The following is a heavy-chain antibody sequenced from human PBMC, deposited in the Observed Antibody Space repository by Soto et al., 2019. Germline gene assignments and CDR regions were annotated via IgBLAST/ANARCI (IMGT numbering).Heavy chain of an antibody. D-gene: IGHD3-22*01. CDR2: IRSKAYGGTT. V-gene: IGHV3-49*03. Sequence: PGGSLRLSCTASGFTFGDYAMSWFRQAPGKGLEWVGFIRSKAYGGTTEYAASVKGRFTISRDDSKSIAYLQMNSLKTEDTAVYYCTRGNYYDSSGYYYLSPYYFDYWGQGTLVTSPQ. CDR1: GFTFGDYA. CDR3: TRGNYYDSSGYYYLSPYYFDY. J-gene: IGHJ4*02.